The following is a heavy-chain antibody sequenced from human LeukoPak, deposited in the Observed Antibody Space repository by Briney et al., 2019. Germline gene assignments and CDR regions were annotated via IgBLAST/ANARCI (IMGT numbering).Heavy chain of an antibody. V-gene: IGHV3-74*01. J-gene: IGHJ5*02. CDR1: GFTFSSYW. CDR3: ARAGAYCSGGSCYSNWFDP. Sequence: GGSLRLSCAASGFTFSSYWMHWVRHAPGKGLVWVSRINSDVSSTSYADSVKGRFTISRDNAKNTLYLQMNSLRAEDTAVYYCARAGAYCSGGSCYSNWFDPWGQGTLVTVSS. CDR2: INSDVSST. D-gene: IGHD2-15*01.